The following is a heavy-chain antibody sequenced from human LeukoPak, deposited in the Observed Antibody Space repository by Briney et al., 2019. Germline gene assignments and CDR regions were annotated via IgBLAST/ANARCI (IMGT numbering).Heavy chain of an antibody. D-gene: IGHD2-2*01. CDR3: ARDWGPYCSSTSCSRSWCFDY. J-gene: IGHJ4*02. Sequence: GGSLRLSCAASGFTFSSFSMNWVRQAPGKGLEWVSSISSSSSYIYYADSVKGRFTISRDNAKNSLSLQMNSLRAEDTAVYYCARDWGPYCSSTSCSRSWCFDYWGQGTLVTVSS. CDR2: ISSSSSYI. V-gene: IGHV3-21*01. CDR1: GFTFSSFS.